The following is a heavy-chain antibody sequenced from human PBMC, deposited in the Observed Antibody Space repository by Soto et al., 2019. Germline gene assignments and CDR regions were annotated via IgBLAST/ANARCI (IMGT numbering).Heavy chain of an antibody. CDR1: GGSISSGGYS. CDR2: IYHSGST. V-gene: IGHV4-30-2*01. Sequence: QLQLQESGSGLVKPSQTLSLTCAVSGGSISSGGYSWSWIRQPPGKGLEWIGYIYHSGSTYYNPSLKSRVTIAVGRSKNQFPLKLSCVTAADTAGYYWAAGGALPRYYWGQGTLVTVSS. CDR3: AAGGALPRYY. J-gene: IGHJ4*02. D-gene: IGHD1-26*01.